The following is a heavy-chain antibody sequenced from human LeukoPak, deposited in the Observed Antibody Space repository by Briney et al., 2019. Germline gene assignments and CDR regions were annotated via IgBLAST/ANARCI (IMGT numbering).Heavy chain of an antibody. CDR3: AKDIYGSGSYPGYYFDY. Sequence: GGSLRLSCAASGFTFSSYGMHWVRQAPGKGLEWVAVIYGDGSNKYYADSVKGRFTISRDNSKNTLYLQMNSLRAEDTAVYYCAKDIYGSGSYPGYYFDYWGQGTLVTVSS. CDR2: IYGDGSNK. J-gene: IGHJ4*02. D-gene: IGHD3-10*01. V-gene: IGHV3-30*18. CDR1: GFTFSSYG.